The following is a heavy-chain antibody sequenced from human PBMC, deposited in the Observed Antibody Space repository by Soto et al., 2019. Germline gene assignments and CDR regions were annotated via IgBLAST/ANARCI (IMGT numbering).Heavy chain of an antibody. D-gene: IGHD6-19*01. CDR1: GGSFSGYY. J-gene: IGHJ6*02. Sequence: SSETLSLTCAVYGGSFSGYYWGWIRQPPGKGLEWIGSIYYSGSTYYNPSLKSRVTISVDTSKNQFSLKLSSVTAADTAVYYCARDVAVADYGMDVWGQGTTVTVSS. CDR2: IYYSGST. CDR3: ARDVAVADYGMDV. V-gene: IGHV4-34*01.